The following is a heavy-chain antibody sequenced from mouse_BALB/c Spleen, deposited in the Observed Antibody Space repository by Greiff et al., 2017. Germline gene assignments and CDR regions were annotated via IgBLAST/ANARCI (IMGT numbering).Heavy chain of an antibody. D-gene: IGHD1-1*01. CDR2: ISDGGSYT. CDR3: AREGYYGSFDY. V-gene: IGHV5-4*02. Sequence: DVMLVESGGGLVKPGGSLKLSCAASGFTFSDYYMYWVRQTPEKRLEWVATISDGGSYTYYPDSVKGRFTISRDNAKNNLYLQMSSLKSEDTAMYYCAREGYYGSFDYWGQGTTLTVSS. J-gene: IGHJ2*01. CDR1: GFTFSDYY.